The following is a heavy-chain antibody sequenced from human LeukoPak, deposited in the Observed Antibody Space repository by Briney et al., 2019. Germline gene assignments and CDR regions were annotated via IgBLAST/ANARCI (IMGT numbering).Heavy chain of an antibody. CDR1: GFSLNNVRMT. D-gene: IGHD1-26*01. V-gene: IGHV2-26*02. CDR3: ARTVGASTAFFYGLDV. Sequence: ASGPTLVNPTETLTLTCTVSGFSLNNVRMTVTWIRQPPGKALEWLGHIFSNDEKSYATSLKSRLSLSRDTSKRQVVLTMTNVGPMDTGTYFCARTVGASTAFFYGLDVWGPGTTVTVSS. J-gene: IGHJ6*02. CDR2: IFSNDEK.